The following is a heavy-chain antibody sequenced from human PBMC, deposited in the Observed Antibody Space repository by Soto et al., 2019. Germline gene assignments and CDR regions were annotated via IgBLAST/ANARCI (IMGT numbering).Heavy chain of an antibody. J-gene: IGHJ4*02. CDR3: ASTPLGLAAAGQYYFDY. V-gene: IGHV1-69*05. CDR1: GGTFSRYG. D-gene: IGHD6-13*01. Sequence: QVQLVQSGAEVKKPGSSVKVSCKASGGTFSRYGISWVRQAPGQGLEWMGGIIPIFGTPNYAQKFQDGVTIAPQESTSPAYMELSRLRSEDPAVYSCASTPLGLAAAGQYYFDYWGQGTLVTVSS. CDR2: IIPIFGTP.